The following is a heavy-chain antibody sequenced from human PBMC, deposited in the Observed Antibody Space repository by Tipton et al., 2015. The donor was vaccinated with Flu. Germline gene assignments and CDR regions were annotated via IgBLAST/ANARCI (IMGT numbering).Heavy chain of an antibody. Sequence: SLRLSCAASGFTVSSKYMGWVRQAPGKGLQWVSVIYRGGTTYAADSVKGRCTISRDNSKNTLYLQMNSLRADDTAVYYCARSPGYYFDYWGQGTLVTVSS. V-gene: IGHV3-53*01. CDR1: GFTVSSKY. CDR2: IYRGGTT. CDR3: ARSPGYYFDY. J-gene: IGHJ4*02.